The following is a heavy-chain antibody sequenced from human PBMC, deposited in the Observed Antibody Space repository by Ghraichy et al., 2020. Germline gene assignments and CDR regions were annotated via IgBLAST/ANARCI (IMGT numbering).Heavy chain of an antibody. D-gene: IGHD6-6*01. CDR1: GFTFSSYA. V-gene: IGHV3-23*01. CDR3: AKAPHGIAARQSPDY. Sequence: GESLNISCAASGFTFSSYAMSWVRQAPGKGLEWVSAISGSGGSTYYADSVKGRFTISRDNSKNTLYLQMNSLRAEDTAVYYCAKAPHGIAARQSPDYWGQGTLVTVSS. J-gene: IGHJ4*02. CDR2: ISGSGGST.